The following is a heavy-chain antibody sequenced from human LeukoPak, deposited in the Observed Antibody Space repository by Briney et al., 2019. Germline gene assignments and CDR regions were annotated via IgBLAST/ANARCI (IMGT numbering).Heavy chain of an antibody. CDR1: GDSISSYF. Sequence: SETLSLTCTVSGDSISSYFWSWIRQPAGKGLEWIGRISTSGTTNYNPSLKSRLTMSLDTSKHQFSLNLTSVTAADTAVCYCAREVGSTGRALDIWGLGTVVAVSS. D-gene: IGHD1-26*01. CDR2: ISTSGTT. CDR3: AREVGSTGRALDI. J-gene: IGHJ3*02. V-gene: IGHV4-4*07.